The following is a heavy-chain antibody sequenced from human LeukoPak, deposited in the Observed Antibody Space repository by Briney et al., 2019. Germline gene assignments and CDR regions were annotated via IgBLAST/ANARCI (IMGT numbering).Heavy chain of an antibody. V-gene: IGHV3-23*01. D-gene: IGHD4/OR15-4a*01. Sequence: AGGSLRLSCAASGFTFSSYAMSWVRQAPGKGLEWVSAISGSGGSTYYADPVKGRFTISRDNSKNTLYLQMNSLRAEDTAVYYCAKDRTMGHPQRFDPWGQGTLVTVSS. CDR1: GFTFSSYA. J-gene: IGHJ5*02. CDR3: AKDRTMGHPQRFDP. CDR2: ISGSGGST.